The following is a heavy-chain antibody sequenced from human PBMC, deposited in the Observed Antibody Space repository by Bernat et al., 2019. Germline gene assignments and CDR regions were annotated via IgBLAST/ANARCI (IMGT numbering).Heavy chain of an antibody. D-gene: IGHD4-11*01. CDR1: GGSFSGYY. Sequence: QVQLQQWGAGLLKPSETLSLTCVVYGGSFSGYYWSWIRQPPGKGLEWIGEINHSGSTNYNPPLKSRVTISVDTSKNQFSLKLSSVTAADTAVYYCARGHDYYFDLWGRGTLVTVSS. CDR2: INHSGST. J-gene: IGHJ2*01. CDR3: ARGHDYYFDL. V-gene: IGHV4-34*01.